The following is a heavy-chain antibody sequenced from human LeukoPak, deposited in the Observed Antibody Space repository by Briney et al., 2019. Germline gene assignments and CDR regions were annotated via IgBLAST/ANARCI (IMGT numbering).Heavy chain of an antibody. V-gene: IGHV1-2*02. J-gene: IGHJ4*02. D-gene: IGHD2-15*01. CDR1: GYTFTGYY. CDR2: INPNSGGT. Sequence: ASVKVSCKASGYTFTGYYMHWVRQAPGQGLEWMGWINPNSGGTNYAQKFQGRVTMTRDTSISTAYMELSRVRSDDTAVYYCARGSIPEVVVVAAVDYWGQGTLVTVSS. CDR3: ARGSIPEVVVVAAVDY.